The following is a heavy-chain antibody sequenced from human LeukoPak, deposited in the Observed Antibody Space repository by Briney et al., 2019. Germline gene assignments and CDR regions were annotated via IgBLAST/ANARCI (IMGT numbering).Heavy chain of an antibody. Sequence: GASVKVSCKASGYTFTSYYMRWVRQAPGQGLEWMGIINPSGGSTSYAQKFQGRVTITRNTSISTAYMELSSLRSEDTAVYYCARGNLAYYDFWSGPNWFDPWGQGTLVTVSS. CDR3: ARGNLAYYDFWSGPNWFDP. J-gene: IGHJ5*02. V-gene: IGHV1-46*01. CDR2: INPSGGST. CDR1: GYTFTSYY. D-gene: IGHD3-3*01.